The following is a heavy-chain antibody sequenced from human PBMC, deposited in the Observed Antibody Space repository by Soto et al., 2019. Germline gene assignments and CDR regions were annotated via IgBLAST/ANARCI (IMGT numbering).Heavy chain of an antibody. Sequence: GAAVKGSCKASGYIFSSYYKHWGRQAPGQGVEWIGVINPSGDSASYAQKFQGRVTMTRDTSTSTVYMEMSSLRSEDTAVYYCARVGSSMLVAATDYFDYWGQGTLVTVSS. CDR1: GYIFSSYY. D-gene: IGHD6-19*01. CDR3: ARVGSSMLVAATDYFDY. V-gene: IGHV1-46*01. J-gene: IGHJ4*02. CDR2: INPSGDSA.